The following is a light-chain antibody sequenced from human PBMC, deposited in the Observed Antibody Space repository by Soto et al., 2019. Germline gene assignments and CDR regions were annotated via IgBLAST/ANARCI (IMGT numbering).Light chain of an antibody. V-gene: IGKV3-15*01. CDR2: GAS. Sequence: EIVMTQSPATLSVSPGERDTLSCRASQSVCSNLAWYQQKPGQAPRLLIYGASTRATGIPARFSGSVSGTTFTPTISSLQSEDFEVYYCQQYNNWPPITFGGGTKVEIK. CDR1: QSVCSN. CDR3: QQYNNWPPIT. J-gene: IGKJ4*01.